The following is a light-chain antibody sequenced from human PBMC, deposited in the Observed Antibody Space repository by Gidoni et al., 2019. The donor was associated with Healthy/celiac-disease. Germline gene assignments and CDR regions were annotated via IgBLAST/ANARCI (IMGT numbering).Light chain of an antibody. Sequence: SYVLTQPPSVSVAPGKTPRITCGGNNIGSKSVHWYKQKPGQAPVLVIYYNSDRPSGVPERFSGSNSRSTATLTISRVGAGDEADYYCQVWNSSSDHPGVFGGGTKLTVL. CDR3: QVWNSSSDHPGV. CDR1: NIGSKS. J-gene: IGLJ3*02. V-gene: IGLV3-21*04. CDR2: YNS.